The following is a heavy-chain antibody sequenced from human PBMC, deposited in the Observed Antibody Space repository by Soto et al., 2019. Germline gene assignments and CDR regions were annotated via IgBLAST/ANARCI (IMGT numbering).Heavy chain of an antibody. CDR1: GGTFSSYT. V-gene: IGHV1-69*08. D-gene: IGHD1-26*01. CDR3: ARDLIAAYSGSGMDV. CDR2: IIPILGIA. J-gene: IGHJ6*02. Sequence: QVQLVQSGAEVKKPGSSVKVSCKASGGTFSSYTISWVRQAPGQGLEWMGRIIPILGIANYAQKFQGRVTITADKSTSTAYMELSSLRSEDTAVYYCARDLIAAYSGSGMDVWGQGTTVTVSS.